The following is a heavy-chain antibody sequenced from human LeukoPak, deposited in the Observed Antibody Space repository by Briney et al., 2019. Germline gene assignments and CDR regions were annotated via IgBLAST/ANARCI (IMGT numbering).Heavy chain of an antibody. Sequence: SETLSLTCTVSGGSTSSYYWSWIRQPPGKGLEWIGYIYYSGSTNYNPSLKSRVTISVDTSKNQFSLKLSSVTAADTAVYYCARVVRGGWLRGWFDPWGQGTLVTVSS. V-gene: IGHV4-59*01. D-gene: IGHD3-10*01. CDR2: IYYSGST. CDR3: ARVVRGGWLRGWFDP. CDR1: GGSTSSYY. J-gene: IGHJ5*02.